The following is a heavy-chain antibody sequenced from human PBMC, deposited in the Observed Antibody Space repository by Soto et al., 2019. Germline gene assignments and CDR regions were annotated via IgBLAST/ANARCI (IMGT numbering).Heavy chain of an antibody. V-gene: IGHV1-69*06. CDR3: AREYSSSSGYYYGMDV. J-gene: IGHJ6*02. Sequence: SVKVSCKAPGGTFSSYAISWVRQAPGQGLEWMGGIIPIFGTANYAQKFQGRVTITADKSTSTAYMELSSLRSEDTAVYYCAREYSSSSGYYYGMDVWGQGTTVTVSS. D-gene: IGHD6-6*01. CDR2: IIPIFGTA. CDR1: GGTFSSYA.